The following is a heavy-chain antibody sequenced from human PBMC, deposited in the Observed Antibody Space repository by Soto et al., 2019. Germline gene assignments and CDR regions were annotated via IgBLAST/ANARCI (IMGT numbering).Heavy chain of an antibody. J-gene: IGHJ5*02. Sequence: QVQLVESGGGVVQPGRSLRLSCAASGFTFSSYGMHWVRQAPGKGLEGVAVISYDGSNKYYADSVKGRFTISRDNSKNPLYLQTNSLRAEDTGVYYCAKAGRNSTRRQSWFHPWGQGTLVTVSS. CDR3: AKAGRNSTRRQSWFHP. CDR1: GFTFSSYG. D-gene: IGHD4-4*01. V-gene: IGHV3-30*18. CDR2: ISYDGSNK.